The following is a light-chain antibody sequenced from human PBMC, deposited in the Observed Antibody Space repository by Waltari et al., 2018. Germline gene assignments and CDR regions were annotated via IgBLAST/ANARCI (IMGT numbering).Light chain of an antibody. V-gene: IGKV2-30*02. J-gene: IGKJ2*01. Sequence: VMTQPPLSLPATLGLRASISGRPRHSLLHSNGNTYLNWFKQRPGQSHRRLLYKVSKRDSGVLDRFGGSGADTDVTLKMSRVKAEDVGVYYCMKDSNWPRTFGQGPKLAI. CDR1: HSLLHSNGNTY. CDR3: MKDSNWPRT. CDR2: KVS.